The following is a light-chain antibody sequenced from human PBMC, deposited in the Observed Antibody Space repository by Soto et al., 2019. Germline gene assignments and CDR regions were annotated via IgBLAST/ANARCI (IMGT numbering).Light chain of an antibody. Sequence: QSALTQPASVSGSPGQSITISCTGTASDVGGYNYVSWYQQHPGKAPKLMIHAVSNRPSGISSRFSGSKSGNTASLTISGLQSEDEADYVCCSYTSRTTYVFGTGTKLTVL. CDR3: CSYTSRTTYV. J-gene: IGLJ1*01. CDR2: AVS. CDR1: ASDVGGYNY. V-gene: IGLV2-14*01.